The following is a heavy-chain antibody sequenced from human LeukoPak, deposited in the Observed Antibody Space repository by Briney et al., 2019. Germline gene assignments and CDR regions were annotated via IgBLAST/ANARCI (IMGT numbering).Heavy chain of an antibody. V-gene: IGHV3-23*01. D-gene: IGHD3-3*01. CDR2: ISGSGGTT. Sequence: GGSLRLSCAASGFSFSAYAMNWVRQAPGKGLEWVSAISGSGGTTYYADSVKGRFTISRDNSKNTLYLQMNSLRAEDTAVYYCAKEGTTIFGMATPSGGCSHWGQGTLVTVSS. CDR1: GFSFSAYA. CDR3: AKEGTTIFGMATPSGGCSH. J-gene: IGHJ4*02.